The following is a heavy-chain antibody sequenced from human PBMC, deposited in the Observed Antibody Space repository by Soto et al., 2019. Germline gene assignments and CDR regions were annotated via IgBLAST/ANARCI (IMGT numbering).Heavy chain of an antibody. Sequence: SVKVSCKASGGTFNNYAISWVRQAPGQGLELMGGIIPIFGTANYAQKFQGRVTITADESTSTAYMELRSLRSEDTAVYYCARGVHYDRSGYYYFYWGQGTLVTVYS. CDR2: IIPIFGTA. D-gene: IGHD3-22*01. CDR1: GGTFNNYA. V-gene: IGHV1-69*13. CDR3: ARGVHYDRSGYYYFY. J-gene: IGHJ4*02.